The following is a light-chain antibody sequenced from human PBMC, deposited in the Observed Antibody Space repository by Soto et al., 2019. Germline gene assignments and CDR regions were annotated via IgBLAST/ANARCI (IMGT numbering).Light chain of an antibody. CDR3: CSLTTSHTYV. Sequence: QSALTQPASVSGSPGQSITISCTGTSSDVGGYNYVSWYQLHPGKAPKLMVYHVTYRPSGVSNRYSGSKSGNSASLTISGLQADDEADYYCCSLTTSHTYVFGSGTKVTVL. CDR2: HVT. V-gene: IGLV2-14*01. J-gene: IGLJ1*01. CDR1: SSDVGGYNY.